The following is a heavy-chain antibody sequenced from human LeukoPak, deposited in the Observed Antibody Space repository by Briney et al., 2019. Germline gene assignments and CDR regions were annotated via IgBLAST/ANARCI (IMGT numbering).Heavy chain of an antibody. V-gene: IGHV4-31*03. Sequence: PSETLSLTCTVSGGSISSGGYYWSWIRQHPGKGLEWIGYIYYSGSTYYNPSLKSRVTISVNTSKNQFSLKLSSVTAADTAVYYCASSAPREITVTTYYYYYMDVWGKGTTVTVSS. D-gene: IGHD4-17*01. CDR1: GGSISSGGYY. J-gene: IGHJ6*03. CDR3: ASSAPREITVTTYYYYYMDV. CDR2: IYYSGST.